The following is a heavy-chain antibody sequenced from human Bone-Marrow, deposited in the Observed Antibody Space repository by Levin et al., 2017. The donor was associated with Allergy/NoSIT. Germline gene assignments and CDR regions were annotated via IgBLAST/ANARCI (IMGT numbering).Heavy chain of an antibody. CDR3: ARKDYGDYEGFMDY. D-gene: IGHD4-17*01. J-gene: IGHJ4*02. Sequence: GESLKISCAASGFTFSSYWMSWVRQAPGKGLEWVANIKQDGSEKYYVDSVKGRFTISRDNAKNSLYLQMNSLRAEDTAVYYCARKDYGDYEGFMDYWGQGTLVTVSS. CDR1: GFTFSSYW. CDR2: IKQDGSEK. V-gene: IGHV3-7*01.